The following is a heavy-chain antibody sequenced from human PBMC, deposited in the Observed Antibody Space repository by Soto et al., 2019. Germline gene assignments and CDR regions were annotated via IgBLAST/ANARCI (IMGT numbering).Heavy chain of an antibody. J-gene: IGHJ6*03. Sequence: GESLKISCKGSGYSFTSYWIGWVRQMPGKGLEWMGIIYPGDSDTRYSPSFQGQVTISADKSISTAYLQWSSLKASDTAMYYCASSDFWSGYYSDYYMDVWGKGTTVTVSS. CDR2: IYPGDSDT. CDR3: ASSDFWSGYYSDYYMDV. V-gene: IGHV5-51*01. D-gene: IGHD3-3*01. CDR1: GYSFTSYW.